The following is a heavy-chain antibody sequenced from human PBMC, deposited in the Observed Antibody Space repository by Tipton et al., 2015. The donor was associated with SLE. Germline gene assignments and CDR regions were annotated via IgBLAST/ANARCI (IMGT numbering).Heavy chain of an antibody. CDR1: GGSISSSNW. CDR3: ARAQHDRATVYWYFDL. D-gene: IGHD4-17*01. V-gene: IGHV4-4*02. Sequence: SLRLSCAVSGGSISSSNWWSWVRQPPGKGLEWIGEIYHSGSTNYNPSLKSRVTISVDKSKNQFSLKLSSVTAADTAVYYCARAQHDRATVYWYFDLWGRDTLVTVSS. CDR2: IYHSGST. J-gene: IGHJ2*01.